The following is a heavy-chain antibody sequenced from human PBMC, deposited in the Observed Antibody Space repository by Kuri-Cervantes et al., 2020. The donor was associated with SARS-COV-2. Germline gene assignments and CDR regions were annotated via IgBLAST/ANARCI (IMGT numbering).Heavy chain of an antibody. CDR3: ARPRGGSSWSRDAFDI. CDR2: IYPGDSDT. CDR1: GYSFTSYW. Sequence: GESLKISGKGSGYSFTSYWIGWVRQMPGKGLEWMGIIYPGDSDTRYSPSFQGQVTISADKSISTAYLQWSSLKASDTAMYYCARPRGGSSWSRDAFDIWGQGTMVTVSS. D-gene: IGHD6-13*01. V-gene: IGHV5-51*01. J-gene: IGHJ3*02.